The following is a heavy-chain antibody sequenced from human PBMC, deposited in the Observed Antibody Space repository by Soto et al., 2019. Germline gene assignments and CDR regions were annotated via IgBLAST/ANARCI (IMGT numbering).Heavy chain of an antibody. J-gene: IGHJ4*02. CDR1: GFTFSSYG. V-gene: IGHV3-7*01. D-gene: IGHD6-19*01. Sequence: PVGSLRLSWAASGFTFSSYGMSWVRQAPGKGLEWVANIKQDGSEKFYVDSVKGRFTISRDNAKNSLYLQMNSLRAEDTAVYYCARGTGAAVAADYWGQGTLVTVSS. CDR2: IKQDGSEK. CDR3: ARGTGAAVAADY.